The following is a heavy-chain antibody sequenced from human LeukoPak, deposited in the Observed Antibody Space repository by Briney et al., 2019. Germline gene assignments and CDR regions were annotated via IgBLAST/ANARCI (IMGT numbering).Heavy chain of an antibody. V-gene: IGHV4-4*07. CDR2: INTSGST. D-gene: IGHD6-19*01. CDR1: GGSISNYY. J-gene: IGHJ4*02. Sequence: SETLSLTCTVSGGSISNYYWSWIRQPARKGLEWIGRINTSGSTNYNPSLKSRVNMSADTSKNQFSLQLSSVTATDTAVYYCARGRAVAEYWGQGTLVTVPS. CDR3: ARGRAVAEY.